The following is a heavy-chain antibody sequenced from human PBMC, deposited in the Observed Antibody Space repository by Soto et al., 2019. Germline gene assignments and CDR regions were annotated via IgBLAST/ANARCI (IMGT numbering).Heavy chain of an antibody. CDR1: GGSVSSGSYY. V-gene: IGHV4-61*01. Sequence: SETLSLTCTVSGGSVSSGSYYWSWIRQPPGKGLEWIGYIYYSGSTNYNPSLKSRVTISVDTSKNQFSLKLSSVTAADTAVYYCARDHVVRGVINWFDPWGHGTLVTVSS. J-gene: IGHJ5*02. CDR2: IYYSGST. D-gene: IGHD3-10*01. CDR3: ARDHVVRGVINWFDP.